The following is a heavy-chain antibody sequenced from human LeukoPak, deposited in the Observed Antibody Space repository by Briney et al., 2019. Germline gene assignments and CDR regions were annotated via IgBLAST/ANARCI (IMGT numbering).Heavy chain of an antibody. Sequence: SEPLSLTCTVSGGSISSDGYYRSWIRQHPGKGLEWIGYISYSGSTYYNPSLKSRLTLSVDTSQTQFSLKLRSVTAHDPVVEYWAGGGGEVANPFDYWGQGTLVTVSS. D-gene: IGHD5-24*01. CDR3: AGGGGEVANPFDY. J-gene: IGHJ4*02. V-gene: IGHV4-31*03. CDR2: ISYSGST. CDR1: GGSISSDGYY.